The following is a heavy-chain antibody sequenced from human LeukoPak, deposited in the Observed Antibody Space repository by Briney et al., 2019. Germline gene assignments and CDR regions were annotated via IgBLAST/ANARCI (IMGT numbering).Heavy chain of an antibody. V-gene: IGHV3-7*01. J-gene: IGHJ4*02. CDR1: GFPFSIIW. Sequence: QPGGPLRLSCAGPGFPFSIIWLAGAGQPQGKGWEGVANMKEDGGEINYVDSVKGRFTISRDNAKNSLDLQMNSLRVDDTAVYYCVRDRGYSTFDYWGQGTLVIVSS. CDR2: MKEDGGEI. D-gene: IGHD4-23*01. CDR3: VRDRGYSTFDY.